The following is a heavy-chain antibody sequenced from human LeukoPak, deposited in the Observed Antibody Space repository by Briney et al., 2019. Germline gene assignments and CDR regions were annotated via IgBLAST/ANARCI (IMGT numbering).Heavy chain of an antibody. CDR2: INPNSGGT. V-gene: IGHV1-2*06. D-gene: IGHD6-13*01. Sequence: ASVKVSCKASGYTFTGYYMHWVRQAPGQGLEWMGRINPNSGGTNYAQKFQGRVTMTRDTSISTAYMELSRLRSDDTAVYYCARQYSSSLRGSFDYWGQGTLVTVSS. J-gene: IGHJ4*02. CDR1: GYTFTGYY. CDR3: ARQYSSSLRGSFDY.